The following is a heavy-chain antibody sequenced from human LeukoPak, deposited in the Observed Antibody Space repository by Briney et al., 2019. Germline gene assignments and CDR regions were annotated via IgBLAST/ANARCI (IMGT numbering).Heavy chain of an antibody. CDR2: INHSGST. CDR3: ARGHRNYSILLPPLGDYYFDY. J-gene: IGHJ4*02. CDR1: GGSFSGYY. V-gene: IGHV4-34*01. Sequence: SETLSLTCAVYGGSFSGYYWSWIRQPPGKGLEWIGEINHSGSTNYNPSLKSRVTISVDTSKNQFSLKLSSVTAADTAVYYCARGHRNYSILLPPLGDYYFDYWGQGTLVTVSS. D-gene: IGHD4-11*01.